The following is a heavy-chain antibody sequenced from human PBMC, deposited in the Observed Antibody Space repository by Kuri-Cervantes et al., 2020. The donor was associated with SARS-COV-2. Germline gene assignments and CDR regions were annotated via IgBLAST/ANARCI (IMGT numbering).Heavy chain of an antibody. V-gene: IGHV3-7*01. CDR3: ARCVATIRGWFDP. D-gene: IGHD5-12*01. CDR2: IKQDGSEK. CDR1: GFTFSSYW. J-gene: IGHJ5*02. Sequence: GESLKISCTASGFTFSSYWMSWVRQAPGKGLEWVANIKQDGSEKYYVDSVKGRFTISRDNAKNSLYLQMNSLRAEDTAVYCCARCVATIRGWFDPWGQGTLVTVSS.